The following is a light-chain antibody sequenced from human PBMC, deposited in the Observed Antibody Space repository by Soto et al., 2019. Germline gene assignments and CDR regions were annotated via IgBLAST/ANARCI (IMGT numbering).Light chain of an antibody. CDR2: GVS. V-gene: IGKV3D-20*02. J-gene: IGKJ1*01. CDR1: QNIFSSY. CDR3: HQFYTSSWT. Sequence: VLTQSPATLSLSPGERATLSCRASQNIFSSYVSRYQKKGGQPPRLLIFGVSRRAPGIPDRFSGGGSGTDFTLTISGLEPEDFAVYFCHQFYTSSWTFGQGTRVDI.